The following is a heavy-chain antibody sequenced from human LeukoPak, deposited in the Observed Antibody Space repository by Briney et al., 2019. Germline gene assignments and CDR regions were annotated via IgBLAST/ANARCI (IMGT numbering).Heavy chain of an antibody. V-gene: IGHV3-66*02. CDR1: GFTVSDHY. Sequence: GGSLRLSCAASGFTVSDHYMSWVRQAPGQGLESVSLIYSGGTTLYADSVKGRFTISRDNSKNTLYLQMNSLRAEDTAVYYCAKGWKQWLDGTHDYWGQGTLVTVSS. J-gene: IGHJ4*02. CDR2: IYSGGTT. CDR3: AKGWKQWLDGTHDY. D-gene: IGHD6-19*01.